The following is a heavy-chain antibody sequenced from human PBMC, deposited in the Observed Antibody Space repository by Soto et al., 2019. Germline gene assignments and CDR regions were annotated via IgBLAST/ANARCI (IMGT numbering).Heavy chain of an antibody. D-gene: IGHD6-19*01. J-gene: IGHJ5*02. CDR3: ARDGAWLGSTIDWYDP. CDR2: ISAYTGNT. V-gene: IGHV1-18*01. Sequence: QVQLVQSGAEVKKPGASAKVSCKASGYTFSSYGFSWVRQAPGQGLEWMGWISAYTGNTKYTQRLQGRVTMTTDTSTSTAYMELRSLRSDDTAVYYCARDGAWLGSTIDWYDPWGQGTQVTVSS. CDR1: GYTFSSYG.